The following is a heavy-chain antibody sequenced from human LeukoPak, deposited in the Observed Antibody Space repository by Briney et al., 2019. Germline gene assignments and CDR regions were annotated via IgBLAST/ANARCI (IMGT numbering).Heavy chain of an antibody. CDR2: ISGSGGGT. CDR3: AKQPSALAGTYDY. Sequence: RAGGSLRLSCTASGFTFSSSAMSWVRQPPGKGLEWVSAISGSGGGTYYADSVKGRFTISRDNSKNTLYLQMNSLRAEDTAVYYCAKQPSALAGTYDYWGQGTLVTVSS. CDR1: GFTFSSSA. V-gene: IGHV3-23*01. D-gene: IGHD6-19*01. J-gene: IGHJ4*02.